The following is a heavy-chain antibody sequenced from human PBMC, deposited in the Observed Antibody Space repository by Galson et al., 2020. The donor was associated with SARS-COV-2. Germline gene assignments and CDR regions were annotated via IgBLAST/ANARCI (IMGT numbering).Heavy chain of an antibody. Sequence: GESLKISCKGSGYSFTSYWISWVRQMPGKGLEWMGRIDPSDSYTNYSPSFQGHVTISADKSISTAYLQWSSLKASDTAMYYCARQRRFGGYGSGSYGWGQGTLVTVSS. J-gene: IGHJ4*02. CDR2: IDPSDSYT. CDR3: ARQRRFGGYGSGSYG. V-gene: IGHV5-10-1*01. CDR1: GYSFTSYW. D-gene: IGHD3-10*01.